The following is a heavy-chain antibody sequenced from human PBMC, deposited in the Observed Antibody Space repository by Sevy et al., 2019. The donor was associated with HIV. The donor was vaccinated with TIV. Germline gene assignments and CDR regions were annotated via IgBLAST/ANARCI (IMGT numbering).Heavy chain of an antibody. V-gene: IGHV4-4*02. J-gene: IGHJ6*02. CDR3: AREEYFYGSGTYGYGMDV. CDR1: GGTIRSSHW. CDR2: IYYSGSR. Sequence: SETLSLTCAVSGGTIRSSHWWSWFRHSPGKGLVWIGEIYYSGSRNYNPSLKSRLTISVDTSNNLFSLRLSSVTAADTAVYYCAREEYFYGSGTYGYGMDVWGQGTTVTVSS. D-gene: IGHD3-10*01.